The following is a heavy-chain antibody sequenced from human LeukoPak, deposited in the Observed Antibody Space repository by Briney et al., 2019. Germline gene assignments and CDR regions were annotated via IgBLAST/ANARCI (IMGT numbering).Heavy chain of an antibody. J-gene: IGHJ4*02. CDR2: ITDSGGST. CDR3: AKGTYNFYFGY. CDR1: GFTFSNHA. Sequence: GGSLRLSCAASGFTFSNHAMYWVRQAPGKGLDWVSAITDSGGSTYYTDSVKGRFTISRDNSRNTLYLQMNSLRAEDTAVYYCAKGTYNFYFGYWGQGTLVTVSS. D-gene: IGHD5-24*01. V-gene: IGHV3-23*01.